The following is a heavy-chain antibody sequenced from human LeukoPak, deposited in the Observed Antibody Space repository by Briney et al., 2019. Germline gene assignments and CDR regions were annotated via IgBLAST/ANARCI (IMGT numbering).Heavy chain of an antibody. J-gene: IGHJ1*01. CDR3: ARDLIDDYGDLEMERRYFQH. CDR2: INPNSGGT. Sequence: ASVKVSCKASGYTFTDYFMHWVRQAPGQGLEWMGWINPNSGGTNYAQKFQGRVTMTRDTSISTAYMELSRLRSDDTAVYYCARDLIDDYGDLEMERRYFQHWGQGTLVTVSS. CDR1: GYTFTDYF. D-gene: IGHD4-17*01. V-gene: IGHV1-2*02.